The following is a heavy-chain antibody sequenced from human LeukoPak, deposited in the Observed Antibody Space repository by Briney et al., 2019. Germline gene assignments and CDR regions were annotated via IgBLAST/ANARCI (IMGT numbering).Heavy chain of an antibody. CDR3: ATEIGSAAAGTNY. CDR1: GFTFSSYW. J-gene: IGHJ4*02. V-gene: IGHV3-7*01. CDR2: IKQDGSEK. Sequence: GRSLRLSCAASGFTFSSYWMSWVRQAPGKGLEWVANIKQDGSEKYYVDSVKGRFTISRDNAKNSLYLQMNSLRAEDTAVYYCATEIGSAAAGTNYWGQGTLVTVSS. D-gene: IGHD6-13*01.